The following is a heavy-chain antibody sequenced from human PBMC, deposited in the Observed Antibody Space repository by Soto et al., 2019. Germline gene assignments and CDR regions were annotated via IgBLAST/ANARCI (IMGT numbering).Heavy chain of an antibody. Sequence: QLQLQGSGPGLVKPSETLSLTCTVSGGSISSSSHYWGWIRQSPGKGLEWIGSIYYSGGTFHNPSLKSPLTISVDTSKNQFSLRLSSVTAADTAVYYCATHAVYSTGYYSFDYWGQGTLVTVSS. V-gene: IGHV4-39*01. D-gene: IGHD3-22*01. CDR2: IYYSGGT. J-gene: IGHJ4*02. CDR3: ATHAVYSTGYYSFDY. CDR1: GGSISSSSHY.